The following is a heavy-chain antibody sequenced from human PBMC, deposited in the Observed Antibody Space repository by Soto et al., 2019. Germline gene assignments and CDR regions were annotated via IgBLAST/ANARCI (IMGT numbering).Heavy chain of an antibody. J-gene: IGHJ4*02. CDR1: GYTFTSYG. V-gene: IGHV1-18*01. CDR3: AKDPLAWLVLSAPYFDY. CDR2: ISAYNGNT. Sequence: ASVKVSCKASGYTFTSYGISWVRQAPGQGLEWMGWISAYNGNTNYAQKLQGRVTMTTDTSTSTAYMELNSLRAEDTAVYYCAKDPLAWLVLSAPYFDYWGQGTLVTVSS. D-gene: IGHD6-19*01.